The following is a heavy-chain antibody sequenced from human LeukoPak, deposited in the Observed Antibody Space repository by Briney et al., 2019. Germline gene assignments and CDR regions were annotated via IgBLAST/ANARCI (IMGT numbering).Heavy chain of an antibody. V-gene: IGHV1-69*13. CDR1: GYTFTSYL. CDR3: ARWADYYGSGSYPFDY. Sequence: SVKVSCKASGYTFTSYLIHWVRQAPGQRLEWMGGIIPIFGTANYAQKFQGRVTITADESTSTAYMELSSLRSEDTAVYYCARWADYYGSGSYPFDYWGQGTLVTVSS. CDR2: IIPIFGTA. D-gene: IGHD3-10*01. J-gene: IGHJ4*02.